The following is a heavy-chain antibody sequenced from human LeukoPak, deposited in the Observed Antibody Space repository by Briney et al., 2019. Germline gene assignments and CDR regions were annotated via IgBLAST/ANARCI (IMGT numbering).Heavy chain of an antibody. CDR1: GGSISSYY. CDR2: IYYSGST. J-gene: IGHJ4*02. V-gene: IGHV4-59*01. Sequence: SETLSLTCTVPGGSISSYYWSWIRQPPGKGLEWIGYIYYSGSTNYNPSLKSRVTISVDTSKNQFSLKLSSVTAADTAVYYCARGYDDFWSGYYFDYWGQGTLVTVSS. D-gene: IGHD3-3*01. CDR3: ARGYDDFWSGYYFDY.